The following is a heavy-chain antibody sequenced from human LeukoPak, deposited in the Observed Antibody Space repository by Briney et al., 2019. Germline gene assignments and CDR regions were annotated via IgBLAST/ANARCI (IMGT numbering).Heavy chain of an antibody. CDR2: IYPGDSDT. Sequence: GESLKISCKGSGYSFTSYWIGWVRQMPGKGLEWMGIIYPGDSDTRYSLSFQGQVTISADKSISTAYLQWSSLKASDTAMYYCARSSSSWSQGNDYWGQGTLVTVSS. J-gene: IGHJ4*02. D-gene: IGHD6-13*01. CDR1: GYSFTSYW. V-gene: IGHV5-51*01. CDR3: ARSSSSWSQGNDY.